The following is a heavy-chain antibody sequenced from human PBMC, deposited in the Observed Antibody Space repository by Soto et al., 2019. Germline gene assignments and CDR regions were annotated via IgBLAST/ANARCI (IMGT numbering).Heavy chain of an antibody. CDR1: GYNFTSYG. CDR3: ARDLYYSSGRYFDHDAFDI. Sequence: ASVKVSCKASGYNFTSYGISWVRQAPGQGLEWMGWISPHNDRTKYARRFQDRVTMTTETPTSTVYMELGSLRSDDTAVYYCARDLYYSSGRYFDHDAFDIWGQGTVITVSS. D-gene: IGHD6-19*01. CDR2: ISPHNDRT. V-gene: IGHV1-18*01. J-gene: IGHJ3*02.